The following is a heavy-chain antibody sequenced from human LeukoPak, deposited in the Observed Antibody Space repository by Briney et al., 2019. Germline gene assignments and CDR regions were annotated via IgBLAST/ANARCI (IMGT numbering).Heavy chain of an antibody. CDR3: ANGYYYGSGSYYKGAFDI. Sequence: GGSLPLFCAASGFTFSNYGMHWVGQAPGKGLEWVVVISYDGSNKYYADSVKGRFTISRDNSKNTLYLQMNSMRAEDTAVYYCANGYYYGSGSYYKGAFDIWGQGT. J-gene: IGHJ3*02. D-gene: IGHD3-10*01. CDR1: GFTFSNYG. V-gene: IGHV3-30*18. CDR2: ISYDGSNK.